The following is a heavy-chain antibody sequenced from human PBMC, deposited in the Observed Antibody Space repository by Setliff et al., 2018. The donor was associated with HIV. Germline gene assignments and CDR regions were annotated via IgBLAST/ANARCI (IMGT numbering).Heavy chain of an antibody. D-gene: IGHD3-3*01. V-gene: IGHV1-8*03. J-gene: IGHJ4*02. CDR1: GYTFATYD. Sequence: ASVKVSCKPSGYTFATYDINWVRQATGRGLEWMGWVNPSSGNTGYAQKFQGRVSISANTSISTAYLELRSLTFEDAAMYFCARGPIDFWMDYWGRGTLVTVSS. CDR2: VNPSSGNT. CDR3: ARGPIDFWMDY.